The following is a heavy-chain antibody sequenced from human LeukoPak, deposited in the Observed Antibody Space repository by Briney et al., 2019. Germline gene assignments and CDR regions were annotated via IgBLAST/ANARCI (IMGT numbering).Heavy chain of an antibody. CDR3: ALLTGGYYDSSGYYRVFDY. V-gene: IGHV3-43*02. J-gene: IGHJ4*02. D-gene: IGHD3-22*01. CDR2: ICGDGGST. Sequence: GGSLRLSCAASGFTFDDYAMHWLRQAPGKGLEWVSLICGDGGSTYYADSVKGRFTISRDNSKNSLYLQMNSLRTEDTALYYCALLTGGYYDSSGYYRVFDYWGQGTLVTVSS. CDR1: GFTFDDYA.